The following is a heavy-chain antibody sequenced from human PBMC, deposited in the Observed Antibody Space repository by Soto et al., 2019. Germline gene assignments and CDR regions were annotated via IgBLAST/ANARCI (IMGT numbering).Heavy chain of an antibody. CDR3: ARRGSGSYSDY. CDR2: IYYSGST. Sequence: SETLSLTCTVSGGSISSSSYYWGWIRQPPGKGLEWIGSIYYSGSTYYNPSLKSRVTISVDTSKNQFSLKLSSVTAADTAVYYCARRGSGSYSDYWGQGTMVXVSS. V-gene: IGHV4-39*01. D-gene: IGHD3-10*01. J-gene: IGHJ4*02. CDR1: GGSISSSSYY.